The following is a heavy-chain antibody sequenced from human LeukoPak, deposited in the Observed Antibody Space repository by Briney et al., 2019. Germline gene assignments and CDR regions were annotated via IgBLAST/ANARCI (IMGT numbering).Heavy chain of an antibody. Sequence: GASVKVSCKASGGTFSSYAISWVRQAPGQGLEWMGGIIPIFGTANYAQKFQGGVTITADKSTSTAYMELSSLRSEDTAVYYCASAPLAVAGYYYYYYMDVWGKGTTVTVSS. CDR2: IIPIFGTA. J-gene: IGHJ6*03. CDR3: ASAPLAVAGYYYYYYMDV. D-gene: IGHD6-19*01. CDR1: GGTFSSYA. V-gene: IGHV1-69*06.